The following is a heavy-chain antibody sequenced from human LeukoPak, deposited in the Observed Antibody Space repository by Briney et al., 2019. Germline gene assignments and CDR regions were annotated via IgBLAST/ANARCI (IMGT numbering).Heavy chain of an antibody. D-gene: IGHD2/OR15-2a*01. CDR2: ITSSGRYI. J-gene: IGHJ4*02. V-gene: IGHV3-21*01. CDR1: GFTFSSYS. CDR3: TRKGSQWDFLVDY. Sequence: GGSLRLSCAASGFTFSSYSMNWVRQAPGKGLEWVSSITSSGRYIYYADSVKGRSTISSDNSENSPYLLMDSLTADATAVYYSTRKGSQWDFLVDYWGQGTRVAVSP.